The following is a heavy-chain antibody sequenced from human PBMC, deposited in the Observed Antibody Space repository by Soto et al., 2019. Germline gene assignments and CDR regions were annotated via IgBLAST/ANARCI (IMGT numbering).Heavy chain of an antibody. V-gene: IGHV6-1*01. CDR2: TYYRSKWYN. CDR3: ARGTAVTGLDY. CDR1: GDSVSSNSVV. Sequence: PSQTLSLTCAISGDSVSSNSVVWSWIRQSPSRGLEWLGRTYYRSKWYNDYATSVKSRITINPDTSKNQFSLQLDSVTPEDTAVYYCARGTAVTGLDYWGQGALVTSPQ. D-gene: IGHD6-19*01. J-gene: IGHJ4*02.